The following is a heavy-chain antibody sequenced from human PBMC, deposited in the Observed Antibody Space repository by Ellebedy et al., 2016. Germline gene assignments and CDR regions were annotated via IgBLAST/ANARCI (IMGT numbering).Heavy chain of an antibody. CDR3: ARGPYYDFWSGYYPETFFDY. V-gene: IGHV4-59*01. Sequence: SETLSLTCTVSGGSISSYYWSWIRQPPGKGLEWIGYIYYSGSTNYNPSLKSRVTISVDTSKNQFSLKLSSVTAADTAVYYCARGPYYDFWSGYYPETFFDYWGQGTLVTVSS. CDR1: GGSISSYY. D-gene: IGHD3-3*01. J-gene: IGHJ4*02. CDR2: IYYSGST.